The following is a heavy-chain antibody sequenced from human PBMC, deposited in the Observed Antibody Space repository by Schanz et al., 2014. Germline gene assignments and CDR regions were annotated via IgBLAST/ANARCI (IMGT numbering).Heavy chain of an antibody. CDR1: GFTFSDHW. CDR3: ARELLESPLFDY. D-gene: IGHD1-1*01. V-gene: IGHV3-7*01. J-gene: IGHJ4*02. CDR2: IKGDSSEK. Sequence: VQLVESGGALVQPGGSLRLSCSASGFTFSDHWMSWVRQPPGKGLEWVANIKGDSSEKNYVDSVKGRFTISRDNSKNTLYLQMNSLRAEDTAVYYCARELLESPLFDYWGQGTLVTVSS.